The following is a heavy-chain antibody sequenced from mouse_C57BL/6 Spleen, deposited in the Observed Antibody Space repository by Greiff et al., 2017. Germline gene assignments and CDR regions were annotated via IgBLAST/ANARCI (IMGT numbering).Heavy chain of an antibody. CDR2: IRGGGGNT. Sequence: EVKVVESGGGLVKPGGSLKLSCAASGFTFSSYTMSWVRQTPEKRLEWVATIRGGGGNTYYPDSVKGRFTISRDNAKNTLYLQMSSLRSEDTALYYCARPNYGSSLYYFDYGGQGTTLTVSS. CDR3: ARPNYGSSLYYFDY. CDR1: GFTFSSYT. J-gene: IGHJ2*01. V-gene: IGHV5-9*01. D-gene: IGHD1-1*01.